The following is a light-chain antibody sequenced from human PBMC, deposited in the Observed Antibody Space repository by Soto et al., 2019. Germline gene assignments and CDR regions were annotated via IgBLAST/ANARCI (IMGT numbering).Light chain of an antibody. CDR2: VAS. Sequence: EIVMTQSPATLSVSPGERATLSCRASQRVSSNLAWYQQKPGQTPKLPIYVASTRATGIPARFSGSGSGTEFTLTISSLQSEDFAVYYCQQYNVWPLTFGGGTKVEFK. CDR1: QRVSSN. V-gene: IGKV3-15*01. CDR3: QQYNVWPLT. J-gene: IGKJ4*01.